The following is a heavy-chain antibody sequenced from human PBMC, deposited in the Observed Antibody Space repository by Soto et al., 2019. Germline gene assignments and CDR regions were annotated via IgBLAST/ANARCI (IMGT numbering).Heavy chain of an antibody. CDR2: IYSSGNT. CDR1: GGTISGYY. J-gene: IGHJ5*02. Sequence: PSETLSLTCSVSGGTISGYYWTWIRQPAGKGLEWIGRIYSSGNTKYNPSLQSRVTMSLDTSNNQFSLKLSSVTAADTAVYYCARHFFDYGDYGNWFDPWGQGTLVTVSS. V-gene: IGHV4-4*07. CDR3: ARHFFDYGDYGNWFDP. D-gene: IGHD4-17*01.